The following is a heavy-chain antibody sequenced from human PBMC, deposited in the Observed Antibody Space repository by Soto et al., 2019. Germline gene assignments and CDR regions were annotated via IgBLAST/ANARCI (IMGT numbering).Heavy chain of an antibody. Sequence: GESLKISCKGSGYRFTSHWIGWVRQMPGKGLELMVVIYTGDSNTGYSPSFQGKVTISADKSISNAFLQWSSLKASDSAMYYCASRKIMSDAFDXWGQGTMVTVS. D-gene: IGHD2-8*01. CDR1: GYRFTSHW. CDR3: ASRKIMSDAFDX. CDR2: IYTGDSNT. V-gene: IGHV5-51*01. J-gene: IGHJ3*01.